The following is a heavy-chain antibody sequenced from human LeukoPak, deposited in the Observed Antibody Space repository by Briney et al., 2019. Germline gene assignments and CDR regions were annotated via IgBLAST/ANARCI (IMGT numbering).Heavy chain of an antibody. CDR2: IYYSGST. J-gene: IGHJ4*02. V-gene: IGHV4-59*01. CDR1: GGSISSYY. D-gene: IGHD2-2*01. Sequence: SETLSLTCTVSGGSISSYYWSWIRQSPAKGLEWIGFIYYSGSTTYNPSLKSRVTISVDTSKNQFSLKLSSVTAADTAVYYCARDKKGSSCYDYWGQGTLVTVSS. CDR3: ARDKKGSSCYDY.